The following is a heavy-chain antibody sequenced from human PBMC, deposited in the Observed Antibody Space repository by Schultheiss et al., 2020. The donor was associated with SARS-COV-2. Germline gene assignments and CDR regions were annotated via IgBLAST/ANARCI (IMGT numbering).Heavy chain of an antibody. D-gene: IGHD2-21*02. CDR2: ISYDGSNK. J-gene: IGHJ1*01. V-gene: IGHV3-30*04. CDR1: GFTFSSYA. Sequence: GESLKISCAASGFTFSSYAMHWVRQAPGKGLEWVAVISYDGSNKYYADSVKGRFTISRDNSKNTLYLQMNSLRAEDTAVYYCARAPGGIAYCGGDCYSTAEYFQHWGQGTLVTVSS. CDR3: ARAPGGIAYCGGDCYSTAEYFQH.